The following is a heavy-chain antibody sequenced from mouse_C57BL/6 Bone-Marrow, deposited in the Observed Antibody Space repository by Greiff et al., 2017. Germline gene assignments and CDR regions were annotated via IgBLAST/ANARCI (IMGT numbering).Heavy chain of an antibody. Sequence: EVQRVESGGDLVKPGGSLKLSCAASGFTFSSYGMSWVRQTPDKRLEWVATISSGGSYTYYPDSVKGRFTISRDNAKNTLYLQMSSLKSEDTAMYYCARHPVVAGSAMDYWGQGTSVTVSS. CDR2: ISSGGSYT. D-gene: IGHD1-1*01. V-gene: IGHV5-6*01. CDR1: GFTFSSYG. CDR3: ARHPVVAGSAMDY. J-gene: IGHJ4*01.